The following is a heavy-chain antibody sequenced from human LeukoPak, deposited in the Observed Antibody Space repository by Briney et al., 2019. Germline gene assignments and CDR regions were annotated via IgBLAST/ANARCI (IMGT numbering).Heavy chain of an antibody. J-gene: IGHJ3*02. Sequence: GGSLRLSCAASGFTVSTNCMSWVRQAPGKGLEWVSVIYSGDNTYYADSVKGRFTISRDNSKNTLYLQMNSLRAEDTAVYYCAKEGGYDFWSGYQGGTFDIWGQGTMVTVSS. CDR2: IYSGDNT. V-gene: IGHV3-66*01. CDR3: AKEGGYDFWSGYQGGTFDI. D-gene: IGHD3-3*01. CDR1: GFTVSTNC.